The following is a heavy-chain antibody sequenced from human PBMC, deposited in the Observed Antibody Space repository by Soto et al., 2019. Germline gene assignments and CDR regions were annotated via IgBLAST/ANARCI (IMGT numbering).Heavy chain of an antibody. CDR1: GGSFSGYY. Sequence: QVQLQQWGAGLLKPSETLSLTCAVYGGSFSGYYWSWIRQPPGKGLEWIGEINHSGSTNYNPSLKSRVTISVDTSKNQFSLKLSSVTAADTAVYYCARVAISLLNWFDPWGQGTLVTVSS. J-gene: IGHJ5*02. D-gene: IGHD2-21*01. CDR2: INHSGST. CDR3: ARVAISLLNWFDP. V-gene: IGHV4-34*01.